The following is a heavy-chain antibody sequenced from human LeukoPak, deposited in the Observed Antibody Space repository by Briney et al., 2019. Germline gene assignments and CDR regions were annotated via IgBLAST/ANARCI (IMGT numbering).Heavy chain of an antibody. CDR2: IYYSGST. CDR1: GGSISSGDYY. Sequence: SQTLFLTCTVSGGSISSGDYYWSWIRQPPGKGLEWIGYIYYSGSTYYNPSLKSRVTISVDTSKNQFSLKLSSVTAADTAVYYCARIAAAGTWPFDYWGQGTLVTVSS. V-gene: IGHV4-30-4*01. CDR3: ARIAAAGTWPFDY. J-gene: IGHJ4*02. D-gene: IGHD6-13*01.